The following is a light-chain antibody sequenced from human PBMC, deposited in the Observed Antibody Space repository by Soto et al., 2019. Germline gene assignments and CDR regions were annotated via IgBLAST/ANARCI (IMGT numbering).Light chain of an antibody. V-gene: IGKV3-20*01. CDR3: QQYGSSPRIT. J-gene: IGKJ5*01. CDR2: GAS. CDR1: QSVSSSY. Sequence: EIELTQSLGTLSLSPPRGPSLXFRALQSVSSSYLAWYQQKPGQAPRLLIYGASSRATGIPDRFSGSGSGTDFTLTISRLEPEDFAVYYCQQYGSSPRITFGQGTRLEI.